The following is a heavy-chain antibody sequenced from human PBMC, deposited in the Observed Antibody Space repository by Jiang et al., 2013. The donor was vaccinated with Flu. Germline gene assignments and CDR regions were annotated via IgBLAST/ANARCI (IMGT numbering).Heavy chain of an antibody. CDR3: AKDGGPGLELPYFDY. CDR1: GFTFSSYG. J-gene: IGHJ4*02. V-gene: IGHV3-30*18. D-gene: IGHD1-7*01. CDR2: ISYDGSNK. Sequence: SGFTFSSYGMHWVRQAPGKGLEWVAVISYDGSNKYYADSVKGRFTISRDNSKNTLYLQMNSLRAEDTAVYYCAKDGGPGLELPYFDYWGQGTLVTVSS.